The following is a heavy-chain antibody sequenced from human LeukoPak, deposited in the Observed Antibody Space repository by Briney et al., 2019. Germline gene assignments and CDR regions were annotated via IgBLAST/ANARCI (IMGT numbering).Heavy chain of an antibody. J-gene: IGHJ4*02. V-gene: IGHV3-21*01. Sequence: PGGSLRHSCAASGFTFSAYSMNWVRQAPGKGLEWVSSISSTSSYIYYADSVKGRFTISRDNTKNSLYLQVNSLRAEDTALYYCARAGAVAGPPDYWGQGTLVTVSS. CDR3: ARAGAVAGPPDY. CDR2: ISSTSSYI. D-gene: IGHD6-19*01. CDR1: GFTFSAYS.